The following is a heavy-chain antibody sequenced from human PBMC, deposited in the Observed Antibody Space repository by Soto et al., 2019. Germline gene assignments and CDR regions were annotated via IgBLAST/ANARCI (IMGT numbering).Heavy chain of an antibody. CDR2: AYHNGLT. CDR1: GDSVTSNVW. J-gene: IGHJ4*02. D-gene: IGHD6-19*01. Sequence: QVQLQESGPGLVKPSGTLSLTCAVSGDSVTSNVWWSWVRQPPGKGLEWIGEAYHNGLTDYNPFLKIRVTMSVDTSKNEFSLKLTSLTAADTAIYYCARDAAVPGESDRFDYWGQGTLVTVSS. V-gene: IGHV4-4*02. CDR3: ARDAAVPGESDRFDY.